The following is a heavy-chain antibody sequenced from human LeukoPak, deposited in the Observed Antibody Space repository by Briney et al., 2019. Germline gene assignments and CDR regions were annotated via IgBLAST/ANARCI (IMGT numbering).Heavy chain of an antibody. CDR3: AKRLSRSGYHDAFDI. J-gene: IGHJ3*02. V-gene: IGHV3-23*01. Sequence: GGSLRLSCAASGFTFSSYGMSWVRQAPGKGLEWVSAISGSGGSTYYADSVKGRFTISRDNSNNTLYLQMNSLRAEDTAVYYCAKRLSRSGYHDAFDIWGQGTMVTVSS. CDR2: ISGSGGST. D-gene: IGHD3-22*01. CDR1: GFTFSSYG.